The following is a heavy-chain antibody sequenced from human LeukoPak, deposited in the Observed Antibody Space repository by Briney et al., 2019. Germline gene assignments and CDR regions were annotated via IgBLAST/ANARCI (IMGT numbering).Heavy chain of an antibody. Sequence: SETLSLTCTVSGGSISSYYWSWIRQPPGKGLEWIGCIYYSGSTNYNPSLKSRVTISVDTSKNQFSLKLSSVTAADTAVYYCARDPGSSGYYFDYWGQGTLVTVSS. J-gene: IGHJ4*02. CDR1: GGSISSYY. CDR2: IYYSGST. D-gene: IGHD6-6*01. V-gene: IGHV4-59*01. CDR3: ARDPGSSGYYFDY.